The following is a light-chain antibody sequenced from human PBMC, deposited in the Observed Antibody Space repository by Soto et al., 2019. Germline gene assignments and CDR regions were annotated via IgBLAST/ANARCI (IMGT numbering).Light chain of an antibody. V-gene: IGKV1-5*03. CDR2: KAS. CDR1: QTVERW. J-gene: IGKJ1*01. CDR3: QHYNSYSEA. Sequence: DIQMTPSPSTLSASVVDRVIITFRSSQTVERWMAWYQQKPGKAPKLLIYKASTLKSGVPSRFSGSGSGTEFTLTISSLQADDFATYYCQHYNSYSEAFGQGTKVDI.